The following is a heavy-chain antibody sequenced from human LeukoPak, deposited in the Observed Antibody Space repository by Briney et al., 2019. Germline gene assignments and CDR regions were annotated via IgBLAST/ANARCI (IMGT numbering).Heavy chain of an antibody. CDR2: INPNSGGT. Sequence: ASVKVSCKASGYTFTGYYMHWVRQAPGQGLEWMGWINPNSGGTNYAQKFQGRVTMTRDTSISTAYMELSRLRSNDTAVYYCARVVHCSSTSCSRFDYWGQGTLVTVSS. CDR1: GYTFTGYY. V-gene: IGHV1-2*02. D-gene: IGHD2-2*01. J-gene: IGHJ4*02. CDR3: ARVVHCSSTSCSRFDY.